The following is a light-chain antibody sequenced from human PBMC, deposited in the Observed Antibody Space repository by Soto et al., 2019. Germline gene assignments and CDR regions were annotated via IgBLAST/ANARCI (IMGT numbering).Light chain of an antibody. CDR1: QSISTW. J-gene: IGKJ4*01. V-gene: IGKV1-5*03. CDR3: KQYNTYPLT. CDR2: KES. Sequence: DIQMTQSPSTLSASVGDRVTITCRASQSISTWLVWYQQKPGKAPKLIIYKESSLEGVVPSRFGGSGSGTLFNITISSLHPDDFATYYCKQYNTYPLTFGGGTTVDIK.